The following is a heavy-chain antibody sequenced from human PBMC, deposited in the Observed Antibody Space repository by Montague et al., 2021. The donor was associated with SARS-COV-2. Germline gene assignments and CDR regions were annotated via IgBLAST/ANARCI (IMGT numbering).Heavy chain of an antibody. CDR3: TRHGETGQDDRYFDI. CDR1: GGSISGYY. CDR2: IYYRGNT. D-gene: IGHD1-1*01. Sequence: SETLSLTCIVSGGSISGYYWSWVRQPPGKGLEWIGYIYYRGNTEYNPSLESRLAISVDTSRNHFSLKVRSVTAADTAIYYCTRHGETGQDDRYFDIWGRGTPVVVSS. V-gene: IGHV4-59*08. J-gene: IGHJ2*01.